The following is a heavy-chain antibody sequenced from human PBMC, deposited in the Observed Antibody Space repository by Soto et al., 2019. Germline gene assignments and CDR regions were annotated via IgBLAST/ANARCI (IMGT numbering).Heavy chain of an antibody. CDR1: GFTVSTYY. D-gene: IGHD3-10*01. V-gene: IGHV3-66*01. Sequence: EVQLVESGGGLVQPGGSLRLSCAASGFTVSTYYMNWVRQAPGEGLAWVSVVYSGGTTYYADSVRGRFTISRDNSKSTLFLQINSLRAEDTAVYYCARGRSASRDFDSWGQGTLVTVSS. CDR2: VYSGGTT. CDR3: ARGRSASRDFDS. J-gene: IGHJ4*02.